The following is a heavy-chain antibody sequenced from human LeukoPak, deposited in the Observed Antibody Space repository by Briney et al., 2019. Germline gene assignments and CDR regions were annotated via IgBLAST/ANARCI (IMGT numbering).Heavy chain of an antibody. CDR1: GFPFSDFS. J-gene: IGHJ4*02. V-gene: IGHV3-23*01. Sequence: GGSLRLSCATSGFPFSDFSMSWVRQAPGRVLEWISTTNSGGTSTYYAESVKGRFTISRDNSTNTLYLQMSSLRVQDTGVYYCAKQSSARSLWEGGPVTLVSVSS. CDR2: TNSGGTST. D-gene: IGHD1-26*01. CDR3: AKQSSARSLWE.